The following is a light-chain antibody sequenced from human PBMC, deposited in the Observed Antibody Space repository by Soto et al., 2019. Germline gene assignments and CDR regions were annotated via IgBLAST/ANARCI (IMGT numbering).Light chain of an antibody. Sequence: EVVMTQSPATLSVSPGERATLSCRASQRISSNLAWYQQRRGQAPRLLIYGASTRAPGIPARFSGSGSETEFTLTISSLQYEDFAVYYCQHYNNWPPWTFGQGTKVEI. CDR3: QHYNNWPPWT. J-gene: IGKJ1*01. CDR1: QRISSN. V-gene: IGKV3-15*01. CDR2: GAS.